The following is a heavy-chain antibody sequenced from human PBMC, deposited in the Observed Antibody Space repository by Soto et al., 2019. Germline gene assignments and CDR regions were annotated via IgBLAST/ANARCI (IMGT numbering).Heavy chain of an antibody. Sequence: PSETLSLTCAVYGGPFSGYYWSWIRQPPGKGLEWIGEINHSGSTNYNPSLKSRVTISVDTSKNQFSLKLSSVTAADTAVYYCARGLAGDRLRPGTLAAPRHYGMDVWGQGTTVTVS. V-gene: IGHV4-34*01. CDR1: GGPFSGYY. CDR2: INHSGST. D-gene: IGHD5-12*01. J-gene: IGHJ6*02. CDR3: ARGLAGDRLRPGTLAAPRHYGMDV.